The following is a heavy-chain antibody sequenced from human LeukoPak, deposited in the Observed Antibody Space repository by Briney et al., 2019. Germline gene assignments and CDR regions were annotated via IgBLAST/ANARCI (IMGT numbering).Heavy chain of an antibody. D-gene: IGHD3-10*01. J-gene: IGHJ6*03. CDR3: AKEGARGEGYMDV. Sequence: GGSLRLSCAASGFTFSNYGMNWVRQAPGKGLEWVSAITGSGINTYYADSVKGRFTISRDNSKNTLYLQMNSLRAEDTAVYYCAKEGARGEGYMDVWGKGTTVTISS. CDR1: GFTFSNYG. V-gene: IGHV3-23*01. CDR2: ITGSGINT.